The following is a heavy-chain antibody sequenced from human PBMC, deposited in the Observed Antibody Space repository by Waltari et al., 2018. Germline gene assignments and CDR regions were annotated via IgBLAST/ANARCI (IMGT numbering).Heavy chain of an antibody. CDR2: ISAYNGKT. CDR1: GYPFTTYS. J-gene: IGHJ5*02. CDR3: ARRTANTRFDP. Sequence: QVHLEQSGAELKKPGASVKVSYKASGYPFTTYSITWVRQAPGQGLEWMGWISAYNGKTNYAQKFQGRFTMTTDTSTNTAYMELKSLRSDDTAMYYCARRTANTRFDPWGQGSLVTVSS. D-gene: IGHD5-18*01. V-gene: IGHV1-18*04.